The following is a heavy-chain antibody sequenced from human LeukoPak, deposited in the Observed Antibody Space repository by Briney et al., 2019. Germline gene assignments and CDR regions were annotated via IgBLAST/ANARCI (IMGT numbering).Heavy chain of an antibody. D-gene: IGHD2-15*01. Sequence: SETLSLTCLVSGGSLSSYYWSWIWQPPGKGLERVGYIYYSGSTNYNPSLTSQVPISVDTSKNQFSLKLSSVTAADTAVYYCARHSKPTPRGPTDAFDIWGQGTMVTVSS. V-gene: IGHV4-59*08. CDR2: IYYSGST. J-gene: IGHJ3*02. CDR1: GGSLSSYY. CDR3: ARHSKPTPRGPTDAFDI.